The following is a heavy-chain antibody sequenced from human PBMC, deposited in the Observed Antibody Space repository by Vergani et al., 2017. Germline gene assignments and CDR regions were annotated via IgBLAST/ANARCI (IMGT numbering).Heavy chain of an antibody. J-gene: IGHJ5*02. D-gene: IGHD2-15*01. CDR3: ARGQGVVAATPYWFDP. CDR2: INHSGST. CDR1: GGSFSGYY. Sequence: QVQLQQWGAGLLKPSETLSLTCAVYGGSFSGYYWSWIRQPPGKGLEWIGEINHSGSTNYNPSLKSRVTISVDTSKNQFSLKLRFVTAADTAVHYCARGQGVVAATPYWFDPWGQETLVTVSS. V-gene: IGHV4-34*01.